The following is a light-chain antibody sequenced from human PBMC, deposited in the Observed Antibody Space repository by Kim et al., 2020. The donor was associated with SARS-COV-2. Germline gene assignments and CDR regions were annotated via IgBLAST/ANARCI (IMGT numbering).Light chain of an antibody. CDR3: NSRDSNNNVL. Sequence: SSELTQDPAVSVALGQTVRITCQGDSLSSYYATWYQQKPGQAPILVIYGKNNRPSGIPDRFSGSSSGNTASLTITGTQAGDEADYYCNSRDSNNNVLFGGGTRLTVL. CDR1: SLSSYY. V-gene: IGLV3-19*01. CDR2: GKN. J-gene: IGLJ2*01.